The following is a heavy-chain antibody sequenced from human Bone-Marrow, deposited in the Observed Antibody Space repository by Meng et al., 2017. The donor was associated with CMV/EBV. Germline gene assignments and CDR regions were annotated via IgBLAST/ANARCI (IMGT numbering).Heavy chain of an antibody. Sequence: ASVKVSCKASGYTFTSYYMHWVRQAPGQGLEWMGIINPSGGSTSYAQKFQGRVTMTRDTSTSTVYMELSSLRSEDTAVYYCARISGGENYYDSSGYYYYLDDWGQGTLVTVSS. J-gene: IGHJ4*02. CDR1: GYTFTSYY. CDR3: ARISGGENYYDSSGYYYYLDD. D-gene: IGHD3-22*01. V-gene: IGHV1-46*01. CDR2: INPSGGST.